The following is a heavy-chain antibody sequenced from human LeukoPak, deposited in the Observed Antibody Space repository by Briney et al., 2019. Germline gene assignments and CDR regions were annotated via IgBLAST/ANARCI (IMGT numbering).Heavy chain of an antibody. CDR1: GGSFSGYY. J-gene: IGHJ4*02. D-gene: IGHD5-12*01. CDR2: FYSGGSA. V-gene: IGHV4-59*10. Sequence: PSETLSLTCAAYGGSFSGYYWSWIRQPAGKGLEWIGRFYSGGSADYNPSLKSRVTISVDTSKNQFSLKLSSVTAADTAVYYCARVYSGYDLPGSLANYYFDYWGQGTLVTVSS. CDR3: ARVYSGYDLPGSLANYYFDY.